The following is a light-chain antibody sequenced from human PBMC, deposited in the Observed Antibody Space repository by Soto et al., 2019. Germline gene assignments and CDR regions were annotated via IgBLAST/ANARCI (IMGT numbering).Light chain of an antibody. V-gene: IGLV2-14*01. Sequence: QSVLTQPASVSGSPGQSVTISCTGTSSDIGDYTHVSWYQQHPGKAPKLIIHEVSDRPSGVSNRFSGSKSGNTASLTISGLQTEDEADYYCCSYTSISTSAVFGGGTKLTVL. CDR2: EVS. CDR1: SSDIGDYTH. CDR3: CSYTSISTSAV. J-gene: IGLJ2*01.